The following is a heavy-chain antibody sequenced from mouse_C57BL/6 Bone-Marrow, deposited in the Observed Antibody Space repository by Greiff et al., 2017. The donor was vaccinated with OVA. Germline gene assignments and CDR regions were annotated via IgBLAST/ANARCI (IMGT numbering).Heavy chain of an antibody. J-gene: IGHJ2*01. CDR3: ASSRTVTTSSFDY. V-gene: IGHV1-64*01. Sequence: VKLQQPGAELVKPGASVKLSCKASGYTFTSYWMHWVKQRPGQGLEWIGMIHPNSGSTNYNEKFKSKATLTVDKSSSTAYMQLSSLTSADSAVYYCASSRTVTTSSFDYWGQGTTLTVSS. CDR2: IHPNSGST. CDR1: GYTFTSYW. D-gene: IGHD2-2*01.